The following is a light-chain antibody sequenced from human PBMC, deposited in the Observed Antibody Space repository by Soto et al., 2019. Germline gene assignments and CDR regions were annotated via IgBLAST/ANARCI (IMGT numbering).Light chain of an antibody. Sequence: EIVLTQSPGTLSLSPGERATLSCRASQSVSSSTYLAWYQQKPGQAPRLLIYDASSRATGIPDRFSGSGSGTDFTLTISRLEPEDFALYYCQQYGSSPITFGQGTRLEIK. J-gene: IGKJ5*01. V-gene: IGKV3-20*01. CDR1: QSVSSSTY. CDR3: QQYGSSPIT. CDR2: DAS.